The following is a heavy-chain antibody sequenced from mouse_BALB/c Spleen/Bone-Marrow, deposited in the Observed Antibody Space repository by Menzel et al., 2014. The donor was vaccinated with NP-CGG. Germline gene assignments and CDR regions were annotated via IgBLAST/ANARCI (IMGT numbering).Heavy chain of an antibody. CDR3: ARGGLRLPYAMDY. J-gene: IGHJ4*01. CDR1: GYTFTSYT. Sequence: VQLQQSGAELARPGASVKMSCKASGYTFTSYTIHWVKQRPGQGLEWIGYIYPSSGYTNYNQKFKDKATLTADTSSSTAYMQLSSLTSEDSAVYYCARGGLRLPYAMDYWGQGTSVTVS. V-gene: IGHV1-4*01. D-gene: IGHD1-2*01. CDR2: IYPSSGYT.